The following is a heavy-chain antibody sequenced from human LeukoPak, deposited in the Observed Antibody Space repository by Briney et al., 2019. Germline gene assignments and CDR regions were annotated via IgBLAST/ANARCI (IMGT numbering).Heavy chain of an antibody. CDR2: INHSGST. D-gene: IGHD1-20*01. Sequence: ASETLSLTCAVYGGSFSGYYWSRIRQSPGKGLEWIGEINHSGSTNYNPSLKSRVTISVDTSKNQFSLKLSSVTAADTAVYYCASLTGTTDYYFYYMDVWGKGTTVTVSS. V-gene: IGHV4-34*01. J-gene: IGHJ6*03. CDR1: GGSFSGYY. CDR3: ASLTGTTDYYFYYMDV.